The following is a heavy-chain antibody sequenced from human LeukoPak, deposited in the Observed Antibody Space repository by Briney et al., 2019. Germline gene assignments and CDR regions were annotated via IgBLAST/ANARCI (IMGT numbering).Heavy chain of an antibody. J-gene: IGHJ4*02. V-gene: IGHV1-69*04. CDR2: IIPILGIA. CDR1: GGTFSSYA. CDR3: ARSSGSYSHPFDY. Sequence: SVKVSCKASGGTFSSYAISWVRQAPGQGLEWMGRIIPILGIANYAQKFQGRVTITADKSTSTAYMELSGLRSEDTAVYYCARSSGSYSHPFDYWGQGTLVTVSS. D-gene: IGHD1-26*01.